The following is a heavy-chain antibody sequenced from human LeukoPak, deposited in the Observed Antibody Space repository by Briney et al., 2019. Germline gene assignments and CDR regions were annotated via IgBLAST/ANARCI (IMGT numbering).Heavy chain of an antibody. CDR2: IYPGDSDT. J-gene: IGHJ3*02. CDR3: ARVLLRSIVAPMNDAFDI. Sequence: GESLKISCKGSGYSFTNYWFGWVRQMPGKGLEWMGIIYPGDSDTRYSPSFQGQVTISADKSISTAYLQWSSLKASDTAMYYCARVLLRSIVAPMNDAFDIWGQGTMVTVSS. V-gene: IGHV5-51*01. CDR1: GYSFTNYW. D-gene: IGHD3-22*01.